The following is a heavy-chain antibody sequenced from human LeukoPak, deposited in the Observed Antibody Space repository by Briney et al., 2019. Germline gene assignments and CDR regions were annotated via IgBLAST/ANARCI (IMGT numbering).Heavy chain of an antibody. CDR3: ARESLGSPFYGSGTVY. D-gene: IGHD3-10*01. V-gene: IGHV1-18*01. J-gene: IGHJ4*02. CDR2: ISAYNGNT. Sequence: GASVKVSCKASGYTFTRYGITWVRQAPGQGLEWMGWISAYNGNTDYAQKFQGRVTMTTDTSTSTAYMELRSPRSDDTAVYYCARESLGSPFYGSGTVYWGQGTLVTVSS. CDR1: GYTFTRYG.